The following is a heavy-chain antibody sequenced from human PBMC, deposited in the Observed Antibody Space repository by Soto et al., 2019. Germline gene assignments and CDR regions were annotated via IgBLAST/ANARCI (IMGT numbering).Heavy chain of an antibody. J-gene: IGHJ6*02. CDR1: GFTFSSYA. V-gene: IGHV3-64D*08. Sequence: PGGSLRLSCSASGFTFSSYAMHWVRQAPGKGLEYVSAISSNGGSTYYADSVKGRFTISRDNSKNTLYLQMSSLRAEDTAVYYCVNSPSSFTIFGVVMGEDYYYGMDVWGQGTTVTVSS. D-gene: IGHD3-3*01. CDR3: VNSPSSFTIFGVVMGEDYYYGMDV. CDR2: ISSNGGST.